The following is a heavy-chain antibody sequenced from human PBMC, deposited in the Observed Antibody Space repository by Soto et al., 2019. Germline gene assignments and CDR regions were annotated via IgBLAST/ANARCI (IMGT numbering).Heavy chain of an antibody. CDR2: ISAYNVTT. CDR1: GYTFTIYG. Sequence: SVKVSCMASGYTFTIYGISWVLQAPRQGLEWMGWISAYNVTTNYAQKLQGRATMTTDTCTSTAYMELGSLSSDDTAVNYRARDQVAAAEYFQHWGHGTLVTVS. J-gene: IGHJ1*01. D-gene: IGHD6-13*01. CDR3: ARDQVAAAEYFQH. V-gene: IGHV1-18*01.